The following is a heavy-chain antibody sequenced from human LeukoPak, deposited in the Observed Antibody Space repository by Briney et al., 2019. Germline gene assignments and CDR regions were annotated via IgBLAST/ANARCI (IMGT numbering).Heavy chain of an antibody. CDR1: GGTFSSYA. J-gene: IGHJ6*02. D-gene: IGHD3-22*01. CDR3: ARDPLDTMITPDYYGMDV. Sequence: ASVKVSCKASGGTFSSYAISWVRQAPGQGLEWMGGIIPIFGTANYAQKFQGRVTITADESTSTAYMELSSLRSEDTAVYYCARDPLDTMITPDYYGMDVWGQGTTVTVSS. V-gene: IGHV1-69*13. CDR2: IIPIFGTA.